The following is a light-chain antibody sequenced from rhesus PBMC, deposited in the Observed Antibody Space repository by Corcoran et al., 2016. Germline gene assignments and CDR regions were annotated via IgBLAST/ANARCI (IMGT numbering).Light chain of an antibody. CDR1: QSISSW. J-gene: IGKJ1*01. V-gene: IGKV1-22*01. CDR2: KAS. CDR3: QHYSSGPRT. Sequence: DIQMTQSPSSLSASVGDTVTITCRASQSISSWLAWYQQKPGKAPKLLIYKASTSQSGVPSRFSGIGSWTDFTRTIACLQAEDFATYYCQHYSSGPRTFGQGTKVEIK.